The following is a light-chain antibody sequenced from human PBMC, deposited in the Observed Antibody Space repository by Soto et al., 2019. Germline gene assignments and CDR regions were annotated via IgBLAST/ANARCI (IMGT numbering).Light chain of an antibody. J-gene: IGLJ1*01. CDR2: DVS. Sequence: QSVLTQPASVSGSPGQSITIFCTGTSSDVGSYNYVSWYQQHPGRAPKLMIYDVSSRPSGVSNRFSGSKSGNTASLTISGLQAEDEADYFCTSYTSSSTYVFGTGTKLNVL. V-gene: IGLV2-14*03. CDR3: TSYTSSSTYV. CDR1: SSDVGSYNY.